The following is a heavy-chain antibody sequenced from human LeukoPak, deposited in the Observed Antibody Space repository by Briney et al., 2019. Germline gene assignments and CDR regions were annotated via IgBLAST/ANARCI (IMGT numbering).Heavy chain of an antibody. J-gene: IGHJ4*02. D-gene: IGHD2-8*01. Sequence: GGSLRLSCAASGLTLSSYAMHWVRQAPGKGLEWVAVISYDGSNKYYADSVKGRFTISRDNSKNTLYLQMNSLRAEDAAVYYCARDLFRRRNGVVEGYFDYWGQGTLVTVSS. CDR2: ISYDGSNK. CDR3: ARDLFRRRNGVVEGYFDY. CDR1: GLTLSSYA. V-gene: IGHV3-30-3*01.